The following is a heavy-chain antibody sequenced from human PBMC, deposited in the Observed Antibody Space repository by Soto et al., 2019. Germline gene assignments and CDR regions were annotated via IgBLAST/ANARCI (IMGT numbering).Heavy chain of an antibody. CDR2: INPNGGIT. CDR1: GDTFTHYY. D-gene: IGHD5-18*01. J-gene: IGHJ4*02. V-gene: IGHV1-46*01. Sequence: GASVKCSCKASGDTFTHYYIHWVRQAPGQGLEWMGIINPNGGITTYAQKFRAGFSMTRDTSTSTVYLELSSLRSEDSAVYYCATSVNSAMAFDYWGQGTLVTVSS. CDR3: ATSVNSAMAFDY.